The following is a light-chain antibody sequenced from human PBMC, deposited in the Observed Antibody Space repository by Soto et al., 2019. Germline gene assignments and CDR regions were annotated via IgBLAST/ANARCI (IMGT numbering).Light chain of an antibody. Sequence: EIVLTQSPGTLSLSPGEGATLSCRASQSVSSTYLAWYQQKAGQAPRLLIYGASSRATGIPDRFSGSGSGTDFTLTISSLETEDFAAYYYCQQRSSWPPITFGQGTRLEIK. CDR1: QSVSSTY. CDR3: QQRSSWPPIT. V-gene: IGKV3D-20*02. CDR2: GAS. J-gene: IGKJ5*01.